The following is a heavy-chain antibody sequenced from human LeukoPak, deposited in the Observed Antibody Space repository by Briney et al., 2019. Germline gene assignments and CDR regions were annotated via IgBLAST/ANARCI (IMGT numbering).Heavy chain of an antibody. D-gene: IGHD5-24*01. Sequence: ASVKVSCKASGYTFTGYYMHWVRQAPGQGLEWMGWINPNSGGTNYAQKFQGRVTMTRDTSISTAYMELRSLRSDDTAVYDCARDGRWSQPRYYYYYMDVWGKGTKVTVSS. CDR1: GYTFTGYY. V-gene: IGHV1-2*02. J-gene: IGHJ6*03. CDR3: ARDGRWSQPRYYYYYMDV. CDR2: INPNSGGT.